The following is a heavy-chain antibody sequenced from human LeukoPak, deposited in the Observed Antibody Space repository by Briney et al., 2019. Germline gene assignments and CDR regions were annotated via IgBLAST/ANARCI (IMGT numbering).Heavy chain of an antibody. CDR3: ASGGYSSGWYGSFDI. D-gene: IGHD6-19*01. V-gene: IGHV4-39*01. J-gene: IGHJ3*02. Sequence: SETLSLTCTVSGASISSSDYYWGWIRQPPGKGLEWIGSLYSGGLTYYNPSLKSRVTISVDTSKNQFSLNVTSVTAADTAVYSCASGGYSSGWYGSFDIWGQWTVVTVSS. CDR2: LYSGGLT. CDR1: GASISSSDYY.